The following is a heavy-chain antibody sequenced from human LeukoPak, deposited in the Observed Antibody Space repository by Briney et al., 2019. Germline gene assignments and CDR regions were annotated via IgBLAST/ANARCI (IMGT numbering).Heavy chain of an antibody. V-gene: IGHV5-51*01. CDR3: ARHWPVAGFDY. J-gene: IGHJ4*02. Sequence: GGSLKISCKGSGYSFSSYWIGWVRQMPGKGLEWMGIIYPGDSDTRYSPSFQGQVTISADKSISTAYLQWSSLKASDTAMYYCARHWPVAGFDYWGQGTLVTVSS. CDR2: IYPGDSDT. CDR1: GYSFSSYW. D-gene: IGHD6-19*01.